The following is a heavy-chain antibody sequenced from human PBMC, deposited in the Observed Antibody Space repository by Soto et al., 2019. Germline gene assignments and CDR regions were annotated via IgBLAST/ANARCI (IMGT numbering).Heavy chain of an antibody. V-gene: IGHV3-74*01. CDR2: INTDGGST. CDR1: GFTFSGHW. J-gene: IGHJ3*02. CDR3: AREAGYCSGTSCYRRAFDT. Sequence: EVQLVESGGDLVQPGGSLRLSCAASGFTFSGHWMHWVRQVPGKGLVWVSRINTDGGSTSYADSVKGRFTISRDNAKNTLFLQMTGLRVDDTSVYYCAREAGYCSGTSCYRRAFDTWGQGTMVTVSS. D-gene: IGHD2-2*01.